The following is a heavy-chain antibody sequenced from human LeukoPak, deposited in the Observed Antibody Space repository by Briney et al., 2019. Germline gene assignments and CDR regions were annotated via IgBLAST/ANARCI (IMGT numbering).Heavy chain of an antibody. CDR1: GETFTTND. CDR2: MNPNSDNT. CDR3: AREVELERRNGMDV. D-gene: IGHD1-1*01. J-gene: IGHJ6*02. Sequence: GASVKVSCKASGETFTTNDINWVRQATGQGLEWMGWMNPNSDNTGYAQKFQGRVTITSNTSISTAYMELSSLRSEDTAVYYCAREVELERRNGMDVWGQGTTVTVSS. V-gene: IGHV1-8*03.